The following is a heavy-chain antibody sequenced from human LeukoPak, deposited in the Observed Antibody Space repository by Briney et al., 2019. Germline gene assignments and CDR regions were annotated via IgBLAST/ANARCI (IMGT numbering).Heavy chain of an antibody. D-gene: IGHD3-22*01. CDR1: GGTFSSYA. J-gene: IGHJ4*02. CDR2: IIPIFGTA. V-gene: IGHV1-69*13. CDR3: HYYDSSGYYYDY. Sequence: ASVKVSCKASGGTFSSYAISWVRQAPGQGLEWMGGIIPIFGTANYAQKFQGRVTITADESTSTAYMELSSLRSEDTAVYYAHYYDSSGYYYDYWGQGTLVTVSS.